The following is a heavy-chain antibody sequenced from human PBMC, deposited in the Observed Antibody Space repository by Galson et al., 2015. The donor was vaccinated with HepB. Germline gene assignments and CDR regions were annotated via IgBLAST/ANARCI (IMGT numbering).Heavy chain of an antibody. D-gene: IGHD5-12*01. CDR3: ARRGSGYDWFDY. Sequence: SVKVSCKASGYTFTSYAMHWVRQAPGQRLEWMGWINAGNGNTKYSQKFQGRVTITRDTSASTAYMELSSLRSEDTAVYYCARRGSGYDWFDYWGQGTLVTVSS. CDR1: GYTFTSYA. CDR2: INAGNGNT. V-gene: IGHV1-3*01. J-gene: IGHJ4*02.